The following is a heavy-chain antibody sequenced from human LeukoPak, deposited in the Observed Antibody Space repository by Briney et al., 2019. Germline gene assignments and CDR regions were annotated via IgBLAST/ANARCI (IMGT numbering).Heavy chain of an antibody. D-gene: IGHD2-2*01. Sequence: GGSLRLSCAASGFTVSSNYMSWVRQAPGKGLEWVAFIRYDGSNKYYADSVKGRFTISRDNSKNTLYLQMNSLRAEDTAVYYCAKDQTKYQLLSHFDYWGQGTLVTVSS. CDR3: AKDQTKYQLLSHFDY. CDR1: GFTVSSNY. V-gene: IGHV3-30*02. CDR2: IRYDGSNK. J-gene: IGHJ4*02.